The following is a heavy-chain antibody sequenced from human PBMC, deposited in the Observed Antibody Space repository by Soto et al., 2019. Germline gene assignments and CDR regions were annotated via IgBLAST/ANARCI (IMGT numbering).Heavy chain of an antibody. CDR3: ARFNGAHSGYIIDY. V-gene: IGHV3-9*01. Sequence: PGGSLRLSCAASGFTFDDYAMHWVRQAPGKGLEWVSGISWNSGSIGYADSVKGRFTISRDNAKNSLYLQMNSLRAEDTALYYCARFNGAHSGYIIDYWGQGTLVTVSS. CDR2: ISWNSGSI. D-gene: IGHD5-12*01. CDR1: GFTFDDYA. J-gene: IGHJ4*02.